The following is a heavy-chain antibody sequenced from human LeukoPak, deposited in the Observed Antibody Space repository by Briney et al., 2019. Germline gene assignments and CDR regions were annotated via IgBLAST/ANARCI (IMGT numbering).Heavy chain of an antibody. D-gene: IGHD6-13*01. CDR2: IYYSGST. Sequence: SETLSLTCTVSGGSISSYYWSWIRQAPGKGLEWIGYIYYSGSTNYNPSLKSRVTISVDTSKNQFTLKLSSVTAADTAVYYCARAAAAAPAEYFQHWGQGTLVTVSS. CDR1: GGSISSYY. CDR3: ARAAAAAPAEYFQH. J-gene: IGHJ1*01. V-gene: IGHV4-59*01.